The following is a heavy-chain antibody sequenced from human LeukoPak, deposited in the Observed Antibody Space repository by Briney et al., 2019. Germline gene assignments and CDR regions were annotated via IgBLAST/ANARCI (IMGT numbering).Heavy chain of an antibody. V-gene: IGHV4-39*01. CDR3: ANQGSQWLVGVDY. CDR2: IYYSGST. D-gene: IGHD6-19*01. J-gene: IGHJ4*02. CDR1: GGSISSSSYY. Sequence: SETLSLTCTVSGGSISSSSYYWGWIRQPPGKGLEWIGTIYYSGSTYYNPSLKSRVTISVDTSKNQFSLKLSSVTAADTAVYYCANQGSQWLVGVDYWGQGTLVTVSS.